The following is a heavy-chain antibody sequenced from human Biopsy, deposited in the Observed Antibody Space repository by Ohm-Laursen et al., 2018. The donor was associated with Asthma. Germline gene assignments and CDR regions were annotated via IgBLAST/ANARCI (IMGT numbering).Heavy chain of an antibody. CDR1: GFAVSRDH. V-gene: IGHV3-66*01. D-gene: IGHD3-10*01. CDR2: IYSGGTS. CDR3: SRDFTIGSGSPFHF. Sequence: SLRLSCAASGFAVSRDHMFWVRQAPGKCLERVSVIYSGGTSHTADSVRGRFTISRDNAKRSLYLQMDSLRGDDTAVYYCSRDFTIGSGSPFHFWGRGTLVTVSS. J-gene: IGHJ4*02.